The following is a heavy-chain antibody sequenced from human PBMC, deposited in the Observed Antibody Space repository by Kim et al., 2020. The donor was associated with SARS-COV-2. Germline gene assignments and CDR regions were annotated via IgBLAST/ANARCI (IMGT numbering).Heavy chain of an antibody. Sequence: GGSLRLSCAASGFTFSSYAMSWVRQAPGKGLEWVSAISGSGGSTYYADSVKGRFTISRDNSKNTLYLQMNSLRAEDTAVYYCAKAVHWGRALYYFDYWGQGTLVTVSS. D-gene: IGHD7-27*01. CDR3: AKAVHWGRALYYFDY. V-gene: IGHV3-23*01. CDR2: ISGSGGST. J-gene: IGHJ4*02. CDR1: GFTFSSYA.